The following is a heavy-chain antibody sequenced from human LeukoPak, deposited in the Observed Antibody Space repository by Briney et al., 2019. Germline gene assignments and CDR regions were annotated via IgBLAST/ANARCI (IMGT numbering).Heavy chain of an antibody. D-gene: IGHD3-22*01. V-gene: IGHV4-4*02. Sequence: SETLSLTCTVSGDSINSLDLWSWVRQPPGKGLEWIGEMYLSGTTHSNPSVKSRVTISIDKSKNQFFLNLSSVTAADTAVHYCAGLVGRYSSGLYYYYFDYWGQGTLVTVSS. CDR1: GDSINSLDL. CDR3: AGLVGRYSSGLYYYYFDY. CDR2: MYLSGTT. J-gene: IGHJ4*02.